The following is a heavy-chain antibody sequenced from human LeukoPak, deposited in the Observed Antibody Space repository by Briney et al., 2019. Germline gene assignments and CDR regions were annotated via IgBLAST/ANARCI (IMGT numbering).Heavy chain of an antibody. CDR2: INHSGST. J-gene: IGHJ5*02. V-gene: IGHV4-34*01. CDR1: GGSFSGYY. CDR3: ARGPFGVVTRNWFDP. D-gene: IGHD3-3*01. Sequence: PSETLSLTCAVYGGSFSGYYWSWIRQPPGKGLEWIGEINHSGSTNYNPSLKSRVTISVDTSKNQFSLKLSFVTAADTAVYYCARGPFGVVTRNWFDPWGQGTLVTVSS.